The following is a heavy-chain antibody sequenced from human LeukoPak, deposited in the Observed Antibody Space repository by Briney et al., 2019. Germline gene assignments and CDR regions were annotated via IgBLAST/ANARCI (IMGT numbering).Heavy chain of an antibody. D-gene: IGHD6-19*01. V-gene: IGHV4-39*01. J-gene: IGHJ5*02. Sequence: PSETLSLTCTVSGGSISSSSYYWGWIRQPPGKGLEWIGSIYYSGSTYYNPSLKSRVTISVDTSKNQFSLKLSSVTAADTAVYYCARSPRGWYGISFNWFDPWGQGTLVTVSS. CDR2: IYYSGST. CDR1: GGSISSSSYY. CDR3: ARSPRGWYGISFNWFDP.